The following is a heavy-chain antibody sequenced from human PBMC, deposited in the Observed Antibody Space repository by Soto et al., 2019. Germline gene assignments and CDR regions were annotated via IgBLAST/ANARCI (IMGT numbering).Heavy chain of an antibody. V-gene: IGHV1-18*01. Sequence: ASVKVSCKASGYSFSSYGISWVRRAAGQGLEWMGWINPYNGHRQFVQMFQGRVTMTTDTSTRTAYLELRGMQSDDTAHYYCARELTKVTATHPRLENYGMDVWGQGTMVTVS. CDR1: GYSFSSYG. J-gene: IGHJ6*02. CDR3: ARELTKVTATHPRLENYGMDV. CDR2: INPYNGHR. D-gene: IGHD5-18*01.